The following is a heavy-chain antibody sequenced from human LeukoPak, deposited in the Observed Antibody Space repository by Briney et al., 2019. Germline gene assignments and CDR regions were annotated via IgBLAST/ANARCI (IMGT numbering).Heavy chain of an antibody. Sequence: GGSLRLSCAASGFTFSSYAMSWVRQAPGKGLEWVSAISGSGGSTYYADSVKGRFTISRDNSKNTLYLQMNSLRAEDTAVYYCAVGIVATNPRGYDYVWGSYRSFDYWGQGTLVTVSS. D-gene: IGHD3-16*02. CDR2: ISGSGGST. CDR1: GFTFSSYA. J-gene: IGHJ4*02. CDR3: AVGIVATNPRGYDYVWGSYRSFDY. V-gene: IGHV3-23*01.